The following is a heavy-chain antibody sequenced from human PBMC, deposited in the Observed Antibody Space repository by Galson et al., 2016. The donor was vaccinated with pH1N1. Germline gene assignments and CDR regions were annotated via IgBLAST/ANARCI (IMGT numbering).Heavy chain of an antibody. CDR3: VRDSEYSAYDSFV. J-gene: IGHJ4*02. CDR1: GGSFSDYY. CDR2: ISSDGSNK. Sequence: LSLTCSVYGGSFSDYYWSWVRQAPGKGLEWVALISSDGSNKDYADSVKGRFIVSRDYSKTALQMNSLKAEDTAVYYCVRDSEYSAYDSFVWGQGTQVSVSS. D-gene: IGHD5-12*01. V-gene: IGHV3-33*05.